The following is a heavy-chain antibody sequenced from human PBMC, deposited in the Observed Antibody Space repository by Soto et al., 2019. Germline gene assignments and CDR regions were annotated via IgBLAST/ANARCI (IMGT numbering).Heavy chain of an antibody. V-gene: IGHV4-59*08. Sequence: QVQLQESGPGLVKPSETLSLTCTVSGGSISSYYWSWIRQPPGKGLEWIGYIYYSGSTNYNPSLXGXAXIXXDTSKHQFSPKLSSVTAADTAVYYCARRCGSFFDIWGQGTMVTVSS. D-gene: IGHD2-21*01. CDR2: IYYSGST. CDR3: ARRCGSFFDI. CDR1: GGSISSYY. J-gene: IGHJ3*02.